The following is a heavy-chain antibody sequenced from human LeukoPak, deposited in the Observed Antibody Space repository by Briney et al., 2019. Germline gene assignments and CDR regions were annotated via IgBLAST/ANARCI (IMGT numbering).Heavy chain of an antibody. CDR2: IIGGNGNT. J-gene: IGHJ6*04. CDR3: ARTPGPMVRGLKFYYYGMDV. Sequence: ASVKVSCKTSGYTFRMYAMHWVRQAPGQRLEGMGWIIGGNGNTKYSQTFQGRVTITRDTAATTAHMDLSSLRSDDTAVSYCARTPGPMVRGLKFYYYGMDVWGKGATVTVSS. D-gene: IGHD3-10*01. CDR1: GYTFRMYA. V-gene: IGHV1-3*01.